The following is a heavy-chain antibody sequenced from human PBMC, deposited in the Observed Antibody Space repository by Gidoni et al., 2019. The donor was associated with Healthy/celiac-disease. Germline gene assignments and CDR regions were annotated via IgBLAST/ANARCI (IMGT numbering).Heavy chain of an antibody. V-gene: IGHV4-31*03. D-gene: IGHD3-22*01. CDR1: GGSISSGGYY. J-gene: IGHJ6*02. CDR2: IFSSGST. Sequence: QVQLQESGPGLVKPSQTLSLTCTVSGGSISSGGYYWSWIRQHPGKGLEWIGYIFSSGSTYDNPSLKRRVTISVDTSKNQFSLKLSSVTAADTAVYYCARDRGDDSSGYYYYGMDVWGQGTTVTVSS. CDR3: ARDRGDDSSGYYYYGMDV.